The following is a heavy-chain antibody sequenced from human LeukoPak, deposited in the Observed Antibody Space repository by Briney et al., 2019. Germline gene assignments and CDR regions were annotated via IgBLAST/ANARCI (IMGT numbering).Heavy chain of an antibody. V-gene: IGHV3-9*03. Sequence: GRSLRLSCAASGFTFDDYAMHWARQAPGKGLEWVSGISWNSGSIGYADSVKGRFTISRDNAKNSLYLQMNSLRAEDMALYYCAKAGHGDYIDYWGQGTLVTVSS. CDR1: GFTFDDYA. D-gene: IGHD4-17*01. J-gene: IGHJ4*02. CDR3: AKAGHGDYIDY. CDR2: ISWNSGSI.